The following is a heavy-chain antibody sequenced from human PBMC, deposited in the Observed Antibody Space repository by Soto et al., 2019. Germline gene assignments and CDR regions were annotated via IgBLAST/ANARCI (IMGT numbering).Heavy chain of an antibody. Sequence: SVKVSCKASGGTFSSYAISWVRQAPVQGLEWMGGIIPIFGTANYAQKFQGRVTITADESTSTAYMELSSLRSEDTAVYYCARPTVTRPYYYYYYGMDVWGQGTTVTVSS. CDR3: ARPTVTRPYYYYYYGMDV. V-gene: IGHV1-69*13. CDR2: IIPIFGTA. D-gene: IGHD4-17*01. CDR1: GGTFSSYA. J-gene: IGHJ6*02.